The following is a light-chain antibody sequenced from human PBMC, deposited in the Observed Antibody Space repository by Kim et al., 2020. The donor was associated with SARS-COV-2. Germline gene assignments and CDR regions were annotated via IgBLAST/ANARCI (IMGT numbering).Light chain of an antibody. V-gene: IGLV3-21*01. CDR3: QGWESRSEHPVV. Sequence: SYELTQPPSVSVAPGKTARITCGGNNIGSKSVHWYQQKPGQAPVLVIYYDSDRPSGIPERFPGSNSGNTATLTISRVEAGDEADYYCQGWESRSEHPVVF. CDR2: YDS. J-gene: IGLJ2*01. CDR1: NIGSKS.